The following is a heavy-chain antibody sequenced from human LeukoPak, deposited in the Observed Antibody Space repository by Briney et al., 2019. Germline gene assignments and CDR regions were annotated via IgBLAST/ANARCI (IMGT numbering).Heavy chain of an antibody. CDR3: ARDLRGYSGYDLDY. D-gene: IGHD5-12*01. V-gene: IGHV1-2*02. CDR2: INPNSGGT. Sequence: ASVKVSFKASGYTFTVYYMHWVRQAPGQGLGWVGWINPNSGGTNYAQKFQGRVTMTRDTSISTAYMELSRLRSDDTAVYYCARDLRGYSGYDLDYWGQGTLVTVSS. J-gene: IGHJ4*02. CDR1: GYTFTVYY.